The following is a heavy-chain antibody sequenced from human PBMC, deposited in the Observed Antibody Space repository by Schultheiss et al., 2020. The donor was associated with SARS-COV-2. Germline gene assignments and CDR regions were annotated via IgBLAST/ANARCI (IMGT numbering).Heavy chain of an antibody. CDR3: ARDLRHGSGKGGWFDP. CDR1: GGTFSSYA. Sequence: SVKVSCKASGGTFSSYAISWVRQAPGQGLEWMGGIIPIFGTANYAQKFQGRVTMTTDTSTSTAYMELRSLRSDDTAVYYCARDLRHGSGKGGWFDPWGQGTLVTVSS. V-gene: IGHV1-69*05. J-gene: IGHJ5*02. D-gene: IGHD3-10*01. CDR2: IIPIFGTA.